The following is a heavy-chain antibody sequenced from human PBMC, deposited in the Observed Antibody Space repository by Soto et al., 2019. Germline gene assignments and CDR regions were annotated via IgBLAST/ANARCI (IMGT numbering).Heavy chain of an antibody. CDR2: FSGSGGST. CDR3: ARLQGYSYGYANY. D-gene: IGHD5-18*01. CDR1: VFTFSSYA. V-gene: IGHV3-23*01. Sequence: EVQLLESGGDLVQPGGSLRLSCAASVFTFSSYAMTWVRQAPGKGLEWVSTFSGSGGSTYYADSVKGRFTISRDNSKNTLYLQMNSLRADDTAVYYCARLQGYSYGYANYWGQGTLVTVSS. J-gene: IGHJ4*02.